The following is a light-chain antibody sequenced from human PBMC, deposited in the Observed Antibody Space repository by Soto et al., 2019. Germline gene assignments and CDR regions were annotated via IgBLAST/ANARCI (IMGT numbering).Light chain of an antibody. CDR2: DAS. J-gene: IGKJ1*01. CDR1: QSVSTR. V-gene: IGKV1-5*02. Sequence: DIQMTQSPSSLSASVGDRVTSICRASQSVSTRLAWCQQKPGKAPKVLIYDASSWAGGVPSRFTGSGSGTEFTLTINSLQPDDFATYYCQQYSVYWTFGQGTKVDIK. CDR3: QQYSVYWT.